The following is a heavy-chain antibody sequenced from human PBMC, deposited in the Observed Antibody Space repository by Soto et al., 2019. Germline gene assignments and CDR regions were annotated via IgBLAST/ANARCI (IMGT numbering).Heavy chain of an antibody. J-gene: IGHJ3*02. CDR3: TTVSFLTESFAEYYDVLTGYLGASAFDI. CDR2: IKSKTDGGTT. D-gene: IGHD3-9*01. CDR1: GFTFSNAW. V-gene: IGHV3-15*01. Sequence: EVQLVESGGGLVKPGGSLRLSCAASGFTFSNAWMSWVRQAPGKGLEWVGRIKSKTDGGTTDYAAPVKGRFTISRDDSINALFLKLSSLNTEDTAVYYCTTVSFLTESFAEYYDVLTGYLGASAFDIWGQGTMVTVSS.